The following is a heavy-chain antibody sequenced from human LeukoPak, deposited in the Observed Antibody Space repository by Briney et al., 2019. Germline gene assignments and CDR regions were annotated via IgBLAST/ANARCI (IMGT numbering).Heavy chain of an antibody. CDR1: GGTFSSYA. CDR2: IIPTLGIA. V-gene: IGHV1-69*04. Sequence: GASVKVSCKASGGTFSSYAISWVRQAPGQGLEWMGRIIPTLGIANYAQKFQGRVTITADKSTSTAYMELSSLRSEDTAVYYCARDLWDIVVSPDYWGQGTLVTVSS. J-gene: IGHJ4*02. D-gene: IGHD2-15*01. CDR3: ARDLWDIVVSPDY.